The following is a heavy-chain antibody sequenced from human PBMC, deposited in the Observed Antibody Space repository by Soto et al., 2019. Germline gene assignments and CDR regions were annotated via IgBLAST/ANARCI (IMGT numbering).Heavy chain of an antibody. J-gene: IGHJ5*02. Sequence: SETLSFTCAVYGGSFSGYYWSWIRQPPGKGLEWIGEINHSGSTNYNPSLKSRVTISVDTSKNQFSLKLSSVTAADTAVYYCARASEGIVAGNWFDPWGQGTLVTVSS. V-gene: IGHV4-34*01. D-gene: IGHD1-26*01. CDR2: INHSGST. CDR1: GGSFSGYY. CDR3: ARASEGIVAGNWFDP.